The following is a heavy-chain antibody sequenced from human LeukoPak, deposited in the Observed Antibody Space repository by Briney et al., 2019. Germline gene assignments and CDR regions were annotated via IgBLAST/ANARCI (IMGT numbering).Heavy chain of an antibody. CDR1: GFTFSSYA. J-gene: IGHJ4*02. Sequence: GGSLRLSCAASGFTFSSYAMSWVRQAPGKGLEWVSAISGSGGSTYYADSVKGRFTISRGNSKNTLYLQMNSLRAEDTAVYYCAISPGYSYGYVDYWGQGTLVTVSS. CDR3: AISPGYSYGYVDY. D-gene: IGHD5-18*01. V-gene: IGHV3-23*01. CDR2: ISGSGGST.